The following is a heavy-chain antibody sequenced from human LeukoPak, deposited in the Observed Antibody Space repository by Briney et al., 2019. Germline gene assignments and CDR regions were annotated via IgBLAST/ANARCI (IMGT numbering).Heavy chain of an antibody. V-gene: IGHV4-34*01. D-gene: IGHD3-22*01. CDR3: ASSGSSSGYRSHYFDY. J-gene: IGHJ4*02. CDR2: INHSGST. Sequence: SETLSLTCAVYGGSFSGYYWSWIRQPPGKGLEWIGEINHSGSTNYNPSLKSRVTISVATSKNQFSLKLSSVTAADTAVYYCASSGSSSGYRSHYFDYWGQGTLVTVSS. CDR1: GGSFSGYY.